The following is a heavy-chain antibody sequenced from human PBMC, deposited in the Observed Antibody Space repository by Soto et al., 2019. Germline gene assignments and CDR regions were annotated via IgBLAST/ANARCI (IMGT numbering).Heavy chain of an antibody. Sequence: QVQLVESGGGVVQPGRSLRLSCAASGFTFSSYGMHWVRQAPCKGLEWVAVISYDGSNKYYADSVKGRFTISRDNSKNTLYLQMNSLRAEDKAVYYCAKDLEEFGDQGVYWGQGTLVTVSS. J-gene: IGHJ4*02. D-gene: IGHD3-10*01. CDR3: AKDLEEFGDQGVY. CDR2: ISYDGSNK. CDR1: GFTFSSYG. V-gene: IGHV3-30*18.